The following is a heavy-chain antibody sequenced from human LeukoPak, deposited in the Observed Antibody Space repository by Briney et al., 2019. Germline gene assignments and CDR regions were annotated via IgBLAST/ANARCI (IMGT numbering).Heavy chain of an antibody. D-gene: IGHD1-1*01. J-gene: IGHJ4*02. CDR1: GYTFTSYY. Sequence: ASVKVSCKASGYTFTSYYMHWVRQAPGQGLEWMGWINPNSGGTNYAQKFQGRVTMTRDTSISTAYMELSRLRSDDTAVYYRARETSIELELDYWGQGTLVTVSS. V-gene: IGHV1-2*02. CDR2: INPNSGGT. CDR3: ARETSIELELDY.